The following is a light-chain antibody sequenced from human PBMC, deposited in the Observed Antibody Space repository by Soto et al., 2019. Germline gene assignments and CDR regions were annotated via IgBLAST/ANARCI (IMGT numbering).Light chain of an antibody. Sequence: IQFTQSAPSLSSSVGVRLTTTCCASQDISSGLAWYQQKPGRATKLLIYDASTLVSGVPSRFSGAGSGTAFTLSISSLQHEDFATYYCQQFNNYPLTFGGGTKVDIK. CDR1: QDISSG. CDR2: DAS. CDR3: QQFNNYPLT. V-gene: IGKV1D-13*01. J-gene: IGKJ4*01.